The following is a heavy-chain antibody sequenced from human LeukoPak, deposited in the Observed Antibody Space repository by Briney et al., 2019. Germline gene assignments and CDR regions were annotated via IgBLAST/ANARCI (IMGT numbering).Heavy chain of an antibody. Sequence: SVKVSCKASGGTFSSYAISWVRQAPGQGLEWMGGIIPIFGTANYAQKFQGRVTITADESTSTAYMELSSLRSEDTAVYYCARDQLHSDQLLSPRTAFDIWGQGTMVTVSS. CDR3: ARDQLHSDQLLSPRTAFDI. CDR2: IIPIFGTA. CDR1: GGTFSSYA. J-gene: IGHJ3*02. D-gene: IGHD2-2*01. V-gene: IGHV1-69*13.